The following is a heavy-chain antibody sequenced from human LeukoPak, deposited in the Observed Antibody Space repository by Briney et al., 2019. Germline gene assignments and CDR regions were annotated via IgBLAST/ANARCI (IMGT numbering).Heavy chain of an antibody. CDR1: GGTFSSYA. CDR3: ARGDILTGYDFDY. D-gene: IGHD3-9*01. Sequence: ASVKVSCKASGGTFSSYAISWVRQAPGQGLEWMGRIIPILGLANYAQKFQGRVTITADKSTSTAYMELSSLRSEDTAVYYCARGDILTGYDFDYWGQGTLVTVSS. CDR2: IIPILGLA. V-gene: IGHV1-69*04. J-gene: IGHJ4*02.